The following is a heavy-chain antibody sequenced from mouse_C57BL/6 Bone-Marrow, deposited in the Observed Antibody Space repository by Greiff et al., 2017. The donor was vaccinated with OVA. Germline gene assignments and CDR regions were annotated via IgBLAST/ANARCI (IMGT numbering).Heavy chain of an antibody. CDR3: ARVPWFAY. CDR1: GFTFSDYG. Sequence: DVHLVASWGGLVKPGGSLKLSCAASGFTFSDYGMHWVRPAPEKWLEWVAYISSGSSTIYYADTVKGRFTISRDNAKNTLFLQMTSLRSEDTAMYYCARVPWFAYWGQGTLVTVSA. CDR2: ISSGSSTI. V-gene: IGHV5-17*01. J-gene: IGHJ3*01.